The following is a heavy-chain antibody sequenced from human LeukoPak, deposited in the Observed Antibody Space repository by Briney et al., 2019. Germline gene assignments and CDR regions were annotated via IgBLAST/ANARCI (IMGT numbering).Heavy chain of an antibody. CDR3: ARVTLLRYFDWLLSPPADY. V-gene: IGHV1-18*01. CDR1: GYTFTSYG. Sequence: GASVKVSCKASGYTFTSYGISWVRQAPGQGLEWMGWISAYNGNTNYAQKLQGRVTMTTDTSTSTAYMELRSLRSDGTAVYYCARVTLLRYFDWLLSPPADYWGQGTLVTVSS. D-gene: IGHD3-9*01. J-gene: IGHJ4*02. CDR2: ISAYNGNT.